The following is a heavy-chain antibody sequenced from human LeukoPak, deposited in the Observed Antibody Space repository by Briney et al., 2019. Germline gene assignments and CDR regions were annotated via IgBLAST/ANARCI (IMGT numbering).Heavy chain of an antibody. J-gene: IGHJ4*02. CDR1: GFTFSSYA. V-gene: IGHV3-23*01. Sequence: GGSLRLSCAASGFTFSSYAMSWVRQAPGKGLEWVSAISTSGGSTYYADSVKGRFTISRDNSKNTLYLQMNSLRAEDTAVYYCAKDLTSVGATNYWGQGTLVTVSS. CDR3: AKDLTSVGATNY. CDR2: ISTSGGST. D-gene: IGHD1-26*01.